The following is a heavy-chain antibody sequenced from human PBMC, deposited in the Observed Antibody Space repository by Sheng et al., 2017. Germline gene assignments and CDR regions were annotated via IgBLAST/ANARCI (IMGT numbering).Heavy chain of an antibody. CDR2: ISGSGGST. D-gene: IGHD3-10*01. CDR3: AKGSVAWFGELFHAFDI. CDR1: GFTFSSYA. V-gene: IGHV3-23*04. J-gene: IGHJ3*02. Sequence: EVQLVESGGGLVQPGGSLRLSCAASGFTFSSYAMSWVRQAPGKGLEWVSAISGSGGSTYYADSVKGRFTISRDNSKNTLYLQMNSLRAEDTAVYYCAKGSVAWFGELFHAFDIWGQGTMVTVSS.